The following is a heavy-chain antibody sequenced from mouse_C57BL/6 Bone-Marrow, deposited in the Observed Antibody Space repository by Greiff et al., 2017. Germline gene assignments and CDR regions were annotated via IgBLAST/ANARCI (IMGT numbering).Heavy chain of an antibody. Sequence: QVQLQQSGAELARPGASVKLSCKASGYTFTSYGMRWVKQRTGQGLEWIGEIHPSSSNTYYNEKFKGKATLTADKSSSTAYVELRSLTSEDSAVYFCARVRGAFDYGGRGTALTVSA. V-gene: IGHV1-81*01. J-gene: IGHJ2*01. CDR3: ARVRGAFDY. CDR2: IHPSSSNT. D-gene: IGHD1-1*01. CDR1: GYTFTSYG.